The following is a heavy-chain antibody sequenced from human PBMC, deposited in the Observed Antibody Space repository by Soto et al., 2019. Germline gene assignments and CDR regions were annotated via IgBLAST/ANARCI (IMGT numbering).Heavy chain of an antibody. CDR1: GFTFSMYW. J-gene: IGHJ4*02. CDR3: TRGPRSTSTGTGAF. V-gene: IGHV3-74*01. Sequence: VGSLILSCAASGFTFSMYWMHWVRQVPGKGPEWVSRINDDGISTNYADSVKGRFTISRDNAKNTLYLQMNALRVEDTAVYYCTRGPRSTSTGTGAFWGQGTLVTVSS. D-gene: IGHD1-1*01. CDR2: INDDGIST.